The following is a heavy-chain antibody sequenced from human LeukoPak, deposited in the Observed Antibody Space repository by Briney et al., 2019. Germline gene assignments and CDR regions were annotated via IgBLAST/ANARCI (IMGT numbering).Heavy chain of an antibody. Sequence: SETLSLTCAVSGYSISSGYYWGWIRQPPGKGLEWIGTIYHSGSTHYNPSLKSRVTISVDTSKNQFSLKLSSVTAADTAVYYCARGEYSSGWYIDYWGQGTLVTVSS. D-gene: IGHD6-19*01. CDR3: ARGEYSSGWYIDY. J-gene: IGHJ4*02. CDR2: IYHSGST. V-gene: IGHV4-38-2*01. CDR1: GYSISSGYY.